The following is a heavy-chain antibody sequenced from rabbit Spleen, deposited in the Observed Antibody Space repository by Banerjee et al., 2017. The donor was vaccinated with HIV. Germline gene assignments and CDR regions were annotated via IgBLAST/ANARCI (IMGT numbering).Heavy chain of an antibody. CDR2: ISAGSSGST. CDR1: GFSFSNNYV. D-gene: IGHD2-1*01. V-gene: IGHV1S45*01. J-gene: IGHJ4*01. CDR3: ARGSATMTMVITGFYLGL. Sequence: QEQLEESGGDLVKPGASLTLTCTASGFSFSNNYVMCWVRQAPGKGLEWIACISAGSSGSTYYASWAKGRFTISKTSSTTVTLQMTSLTAADTATYFCARGSATMTMVITGFYLGLWGPGTLVTVS.